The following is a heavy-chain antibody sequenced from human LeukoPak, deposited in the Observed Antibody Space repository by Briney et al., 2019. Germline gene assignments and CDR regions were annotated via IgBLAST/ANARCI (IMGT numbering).Heavy chain of an antibody. D-gene: IGHD2-2*01. J-gene: IGHJ4*02. CDR3: ARDLGYCSSTSCYAYFDY. V-gene: IGHV1-18*01. CDR1: GYTFTSYG. CDR2: ISAYNGNT. Sequence: ASVKVSCKASGYTFTSYGICWVRQAPGQGLEWMGWISAYNGNTNYAQKLQGRVTMTTDTSTSTAYMELRSLRSDDTAVYYCARDLGYCSSTSCYAYFDYWGQGTLVTVSS.